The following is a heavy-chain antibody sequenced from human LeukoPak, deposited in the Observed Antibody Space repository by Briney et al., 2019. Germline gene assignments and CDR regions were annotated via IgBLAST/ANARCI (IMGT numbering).Heavy chain of an antibody. D-gene: IGHD4-17*01. Sequence: ALVKVSCKVSGYTLTELSMHWVRQAPGKGLEWMGGFDPEDGETIYAQKFQGRVTMTEDTSTDTAYMELSSLRSEDTAVYYCATVLTRAVTQSVYFDYWGQGTLVTVSS. CDR3: ATVLTRAVTQSVYFDY. J-gene: IGHJ4*02. CDR1: GYTLTELS. V-gene: IGHV1-24*01. CDR2: FDPEDGET.